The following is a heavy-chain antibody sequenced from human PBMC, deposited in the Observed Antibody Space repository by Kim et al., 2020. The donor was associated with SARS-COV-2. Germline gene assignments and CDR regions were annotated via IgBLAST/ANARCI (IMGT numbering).Heavy chain of an antibody. J-gene: IGHJ3*02. D-gene: IGHD3-22*01. CDR1: GFTFSSYG. CDR3: ARDTSEYRAPIWSYYYDSSGYYDAFDI. V-gene: IGHV3-33*01. Sequence: GGSLRLSCAASGFTFSSYGMHWVRQAPGKGLEWVAVIWYDGSNKYYADSVKGRFTISRDNSKNTLYLQMNSLRAEDTAVYYCARDTSEYRAPIWSYYYDSSGYYDAFDIWGQGTMVTVSS. CDR2: IWYDGSNK.